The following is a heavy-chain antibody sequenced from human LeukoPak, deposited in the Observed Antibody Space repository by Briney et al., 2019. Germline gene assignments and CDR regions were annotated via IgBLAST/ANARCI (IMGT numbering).Heavy chain of an antibody. CDR1: GITISNYA. Sequence: GGSLRLSCAASGITISNYAMSWVRQAPGKGLEWVSTISNSDFSTYYADSVKGRFTISRDNSENTLYLQMNSLRAEDTALYYCAKATGYLLWGQGTLVTVSS. J-gene: IGHJ4*02. V-gene: IGHV3-23*01. D-gene: IGHD5-18*01. CDR2: ISNSDFST. CDR3: AKATGYLL.